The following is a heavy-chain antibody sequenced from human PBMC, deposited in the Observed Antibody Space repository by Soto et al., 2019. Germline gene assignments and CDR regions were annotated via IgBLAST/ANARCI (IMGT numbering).Heavy chain of an antibody. CDR1: GFTFSSYW. V-gene: IGHV3-7*01. D-gene: IGHD3-3*01. J-gene: IGHJ6*02. CDR2: IKQDGSEK. Sequence: GGSLRLSCAASGFTFSSYWMSWVRQAPGKGLEWVANIKQDGSEKYYVDSVKGRFTISRDNAKNSLYLQMNSLRAEDTAVYYCARGVYDFWRGIGGMDVWGQGTTVTVSS. CDR3: ARGVYDFWRGIGGMDV.